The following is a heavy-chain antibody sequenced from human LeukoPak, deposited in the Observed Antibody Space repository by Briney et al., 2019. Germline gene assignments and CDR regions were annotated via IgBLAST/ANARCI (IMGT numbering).Heavy chain of an antibody. CDR2: IYSGGST. Sequence: GGSLRLSCAASGFTFSSYSMNWVRQAPGKGLEWVSVIYSGGSTYYADSVKGRFTISRDNSKNTLYLQMNSLRAEDTAVYYCACSRDGYNYWGQGTLVTVSS. V-gene: IGHV3-66*02. J-gene: IGHJ4*02. CDR3: ACSRDGYNY. D-gene: IGHD5-24*01. CDR1: GFTFSSYS.